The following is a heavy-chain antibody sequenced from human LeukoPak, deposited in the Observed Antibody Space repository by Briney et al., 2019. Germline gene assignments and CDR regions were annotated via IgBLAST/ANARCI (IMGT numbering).Heavy chain of an antibody. D-gene: IGHD5-18*01. J-gene: IGHJ3*02. CDR2: IYYSGST. V-gene: IGHV4-59*12. CDR3: ARGYSYGSSFDI. Sequence: SETLSLTCTVSGGSISSYYWSWIRQPPGKGLEGIGYIYYSGSTNYNPSLMSRVTISVDTSKNQFSLQLTSVTPEDTAVYYCARGYSYGSSFDIWGQGTMVTVSS. CDR1: GGSISSYY.